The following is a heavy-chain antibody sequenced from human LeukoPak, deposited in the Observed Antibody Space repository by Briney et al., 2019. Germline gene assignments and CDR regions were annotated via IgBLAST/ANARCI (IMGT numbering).Heavy chain of an antibody. CDR2: IYYSGST. CDR3: ARPDIAAAGTLDP. V-gene: IGHV4-39*07. J-gene: IGHJ5*02. CDR1: GGSISSSSYY. Sequence: SETLSLTCTVSGGSISSSSYYWGWIRQPPGKGLEWIGSIYYSGSTYYNPSLKSRVTISVDTSKNQFSLKLSSVTAADTAVYYCARPDIAAAGTLDPWGQGILVTVSS. D-gene: IGHD6-13*01.